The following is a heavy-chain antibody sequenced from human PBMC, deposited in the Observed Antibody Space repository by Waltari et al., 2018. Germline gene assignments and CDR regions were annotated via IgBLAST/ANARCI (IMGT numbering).Heavy chain of an antibody. Sequence: QVQLQQWGAGLLKPSETLSLTCAVYGGSFSGYYWSWIRQPPGKGLEWIGEINHSGSTNYNPALKSRGTISVDTSKNQFSLKLSSVTAADTAVYYCARGSDYGDYYWGQGTLVTVSS. CDR3: ARGSDYGDYY. CDR2: INHSGST. J-gene: IGHJ4*02. D-gene: IGHD4-17*01. CDR1: GGSFSGYY. V-gene: IGHV4-34*01.